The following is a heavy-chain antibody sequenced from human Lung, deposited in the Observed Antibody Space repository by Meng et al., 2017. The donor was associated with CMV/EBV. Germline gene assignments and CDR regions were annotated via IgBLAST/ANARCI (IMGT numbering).Heavy chain of an antibody. J-gene: IGHJ4*02. CDR2: IHNSGST. CDR3: ARDVGYCSDGSCSDY. D-gene: IGHD2-15*01. CDR1: GGSVISGSYY. Sequence: XPVSGGSVISGSYYWSWIRQSPGKGLQWIGYIHNSGSTKYNPSLKSRVTISVDTPKNQFSLRLRFVTAADTAVYYCARDVGYCSDGSCSDYWGQRXLVTVSS. V-gene: IGHV4-61*01.